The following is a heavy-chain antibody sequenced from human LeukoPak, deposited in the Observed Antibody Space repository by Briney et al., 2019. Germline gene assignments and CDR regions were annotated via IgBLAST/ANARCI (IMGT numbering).Heavy chain of an antibody. CDR2: ISYDGSNK. Sequence: GGSLRLSCAASGFTFSSYGMHWVRQAPGKGLEWVAVISYDGSNKYYADSVKGRFTISRDNSKNTLYLQMNSLRAEDTAVYYCAKVLRYQLPQGAFDIWGQGTMVTVSS. CDR3: AKVLRYQLPQGAFDI. D-gene: IGHD2-2*01. CDR1: GFTFSSYG. J-gene: IGHJ3*02. V-gene: IGHV3-30*18.